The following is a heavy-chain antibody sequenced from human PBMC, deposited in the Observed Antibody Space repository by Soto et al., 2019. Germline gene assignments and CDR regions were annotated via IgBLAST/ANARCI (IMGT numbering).Heavy chain of an antibody. J-gene: IGHJ4*02. CDR3: ARDEGWVILDY. D-gene: IGHD2-21*01. CDR2: ITRSSSYI. V-gene: IGHV3-21*06. CDR1: GFAFNTYS. Sequence: EVQLVESGGGRVKPGGSLRLSCAASGFAFNTYSMNWVRQAPGKGLEWVAVITRSSSYIYYADSGRGRFTLSRDNAKNSLSRQMNAPGAEDTAIYYCARDEGWVILDYWGQGTLATVSS.